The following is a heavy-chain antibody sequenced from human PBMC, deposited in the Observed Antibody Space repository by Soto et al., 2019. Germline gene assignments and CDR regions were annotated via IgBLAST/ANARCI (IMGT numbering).Heavy chain of an antibody. CDR3: ERGIQEYYYYGMDV. Sequence: ASLKVCCKASGYTFTSYGISWVRQAPGQGLEWMGWISAYNGSTNYAQKLQGRVTMTTDTSTSTAYMELRSLRSDDTAVYYCERGIQEYYYYGMDVWGQGTTVTVSS. D-gene: IGHD5-18*01. V-gene: IGHV1-18*04. CDR2: ISAYNGST. J-gene: IGHJ6*02. CDR1: GYTFTSYG.